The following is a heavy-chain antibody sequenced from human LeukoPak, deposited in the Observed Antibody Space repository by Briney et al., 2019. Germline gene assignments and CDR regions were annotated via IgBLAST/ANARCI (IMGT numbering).Heavy chain of an antibody. Sequence: SETLSLTCTVSGGSISSSSYYWVWIRQPPGKGLEWIGYIHSSGTTNYNPSLKSRVTMSVDTSKNQLSLKLRSVTAADTAVYYCARDLVGTNAFDIWGQGTMVIVSS. J-gene: IGHJ3*02. CDR2: IHSSGTT. D-gene: IGHD1-26*01. CDR1: GGSISSSSYY. V-gene: IGHV4-61*01. CDR3: ARDLVGTNAFDI.